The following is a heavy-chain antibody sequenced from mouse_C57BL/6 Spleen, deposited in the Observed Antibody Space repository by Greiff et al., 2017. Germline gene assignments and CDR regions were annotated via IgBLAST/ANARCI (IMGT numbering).Heavy chain of an antibody. D-gene: IGHD2-3*01. CDR2: IDPETGGT. CDR3: TRDGYYVGFAY. V-gene: IGHV1-15*01. J-gene: IGHJ3*01. CDR1: GYTFTDYE. Sequence: VQLQQSGAELVRPGASVTLSCKASGYTFTDYEMHWVKQTPVHGLEWIGAIDPETGGTAYNQKFKGKAILTADKSSSTAYMELRSLTSEDSAVYYWTRDGYYVGFAYWGQGTLVTVSA.